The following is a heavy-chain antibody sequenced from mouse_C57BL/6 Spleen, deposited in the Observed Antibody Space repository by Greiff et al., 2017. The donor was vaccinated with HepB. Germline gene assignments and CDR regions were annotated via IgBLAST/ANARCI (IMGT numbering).Heavy chain of an antibody. CDR2: IDPEDGET. J-gene: IGHJ4*01. Sequence: EVKLVESGAELVKPGASVKLSCTASGFNIKDYYMHWVKQRTEQGLEWIGRIDPEDGETKYAPKFQGKATITADTSSNTAYLQLSSLTSEDTAVYYCARVYDYDGYYYAMDYWGQGTSVTVSS. V-gene: IGHV14-2*01. CDR3: ARVYDYDGYYYAMDY. CDR1: GFNIKDYY. D-gene: IGHD2-4*01.